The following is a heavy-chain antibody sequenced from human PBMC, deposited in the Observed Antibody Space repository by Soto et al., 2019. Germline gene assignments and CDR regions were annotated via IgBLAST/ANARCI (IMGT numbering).Heavy chain of an antibody. Sequence: AASLNVSCKAAGCSFSSYAISWVRQATGQGLEWMGGIIPIFGTANYAQKFQGRVTITADESTSTAYMELSSLRSEDTAVYYCASPHHGEDTAMDYYYYGMDVWVQGTTVTGSS. J-gene: IGHJ6*02. CDR2: IIPIFGTA. D-gene: IGHD5-18*01. CDR3: ASPHHGEDTAMDYYYYGMDV. CDR1: GCSFSSYA. V-gene: IGHV1-69*13.